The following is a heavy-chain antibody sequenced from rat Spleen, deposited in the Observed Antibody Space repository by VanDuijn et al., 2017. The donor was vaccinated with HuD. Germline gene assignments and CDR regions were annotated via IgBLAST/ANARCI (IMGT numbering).Heavy chain of an antibody. CDR2: ISSDGAST. J-gene: IGHJ2*01. CDR3: ARAGYLRDWYFDY. V-gene: IGHV5-29*01. CDR1: GFTFTDFF. D-gene: IGHD2-2*01. Sequence: EVQLVESDGGFVQPGRSLKLSCAASGFTFTDFFMAWVRQAPTMGLEWVATISSDGASTYYRDSVRGRFIISRDDAKNTLYLQMDSLRSADTATYYCARAGYLRDWYFDYWGQGVMVTVSS.